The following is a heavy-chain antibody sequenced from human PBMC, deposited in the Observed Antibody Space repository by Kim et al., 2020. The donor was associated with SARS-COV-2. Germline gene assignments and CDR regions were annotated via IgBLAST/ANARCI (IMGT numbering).Heavy chain of an antibody. V-gene: IGHV3-23*01. Sequence: ADSVKGRFTISRDNSRNTVHLQMNSLRAEDTAVYYCAKEMAAAGQPAFDHWGQGALVTVSS. J-gene: IGHJ4*02. D-gene: IGHD6-13*01. CDR3: AKEMAAAGQPAFDH.